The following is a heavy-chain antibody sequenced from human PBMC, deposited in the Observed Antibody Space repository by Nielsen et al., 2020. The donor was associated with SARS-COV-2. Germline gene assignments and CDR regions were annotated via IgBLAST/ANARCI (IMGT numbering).Heavy chain of an antibody. J-gene: IGHJ4*02. V-gene: IGHV4-34*01. D-gene: IGHD5-12*01. CDR1: GGSFSGYS. CDR3: ARASGGYDPFDY. CDR2: VNHSGSA. Sequence: SETLSLTCAVYGGSFSGYSWRWIRQPPGKGLEWIGAVNHSGSANSNPSLKSRVTVSVDTSKNQFSLKLSSVTAADTAVYYCARASGGYDPFDYWGQGTLVTVSS.